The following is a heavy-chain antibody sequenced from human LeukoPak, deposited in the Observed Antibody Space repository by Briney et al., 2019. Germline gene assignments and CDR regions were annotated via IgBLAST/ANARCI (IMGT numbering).Heavy chain of an antibody. V-gene: IGHV3-30*18. D-gene: IGHD3-22*01. CDR2: ISSDGSAT. CDR3: GKDYDTSAYYISADY. CDR1: GFTFNKYG. J-gene: IGHJ4*02. Sequence: GGSLRLSCTASGFTFNKYGMHWVRQAPGKGLEWVAVISSDGSATYYVDSVKGRFTVSRDNSKNTLYLQMNSLRAEDTAVYYCGKDYDTSAYYISADYWGQGTLVTVSS.